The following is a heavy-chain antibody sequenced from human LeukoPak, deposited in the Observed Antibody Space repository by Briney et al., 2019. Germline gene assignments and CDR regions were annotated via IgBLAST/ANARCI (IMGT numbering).Heavy chain of an antibody. CDR2: IIPIFGTA. D-gene: IGHD6-13*01. CDR1: GGTFSSYA. CDR3: ASDGIAAAGNFDY. V-gene: IGHV1-69*13. J-gene: IGHJ4*02. Sequence: GVSVKVSCKASGGTFSSYAISWVRQAPGQGLEWMGGIIPIFGTANYAQKFQGRVTITADESTSTAYMELSSLRSEDTAVYYCASDGIAAAGNFDYWGQGTLVTVSS.